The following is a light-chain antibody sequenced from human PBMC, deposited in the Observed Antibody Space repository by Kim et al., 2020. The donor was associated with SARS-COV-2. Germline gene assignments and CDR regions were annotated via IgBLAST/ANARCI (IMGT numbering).Light chain of an antibody. CDR2: DVT. J-gene: IGLJ1*01. V-gene: IGLV2-11*01. CDR3: CSYAGSPPYV. Sequence: QSALTQPRSVSGSPGQSVTISCTGTSSDVGGYNYVSWYQQHPGKAPKLMIYDVTERPSGVPDRFSGSKSGNTASLTISGLQAEDEDDYYCCSYAGSPPYVFGTGTKVTVL. CDR1: SSDVGGYNY.